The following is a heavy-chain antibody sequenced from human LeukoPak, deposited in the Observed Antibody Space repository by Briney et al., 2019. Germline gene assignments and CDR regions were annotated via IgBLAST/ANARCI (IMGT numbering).Heavy chain of an antibody. J-gene: IGHJ4*02. CDR3: AKGLYGSGTW. Sequence: GGSLRLSCAASGLTFSSYAVSWVRPAPGKWLEWVSSITSGGERTFYADSVKGRFTVSRNNHKNTLYLQMSSLRAEDTAVYYCAKGLYGSGTWWVQGTLVTVCS. V-gene: IGHV3-23*01. CDR1: GLTFSSYA. D-gene: IGHD3-10*01. CDR2: ITSGGERT.